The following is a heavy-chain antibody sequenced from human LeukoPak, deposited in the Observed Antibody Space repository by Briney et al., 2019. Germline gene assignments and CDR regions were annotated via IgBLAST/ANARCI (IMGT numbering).Heavy chain of an antibody. CDR3: ARSSGDLHFDY. CDR1: GGSISSYY. D-gene: IGHD4-17*01. J-gene: IGHJ4*02. CDR2: IYYGGST. V-gene: IGHV4-59*08. Sequence: SETLSLTCTVSGGSISSYYWSWIRQPPGKGLEWIGYIYYGGSTNYNPSLKSRVTISVDTSKNQFSLKLSSVTAADTAVYYCARSSGDLHFDYWGQGTLVTVSS.